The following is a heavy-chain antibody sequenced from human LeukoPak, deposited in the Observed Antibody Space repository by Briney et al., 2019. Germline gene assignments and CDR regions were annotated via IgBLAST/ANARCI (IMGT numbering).Heavy chain of an antibody. CDR3: ARSVVGWFDP. Sequence: SQTLSLTCTVSGGSISGGGYYWSWIRQPPGKGLEWIGYIYYSGSTNYNPSLKSRVTISVDTSKNQFSLKLSSVTAADTAVYYCARSVVGWFDPWGQGTLVTVSS. V-gene: IGHV4-61*08. D-gene: IGHD3-22*01. CDR1: GGSISGGGYY. CDR2: IYYSGST. J-gene: IGHJ5*02.